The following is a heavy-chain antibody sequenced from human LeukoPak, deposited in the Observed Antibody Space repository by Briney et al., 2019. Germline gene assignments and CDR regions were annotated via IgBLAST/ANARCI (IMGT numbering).Heavy chain of an antibody. CDR2: MEKELNGYAT. D-gene: IGHD1-26*01. CDR3: TRDSGTYNWLDP. Sequence: TVGSLKLSCAASGFTFSDSSIHWVRQASGKGLEWIGLMEKELNGYATAYAASVRGRFTISRDDSQNTAYLQMDSLKTEDTALYYCTRDSGTYNWLDPWGQGTLVTVSS. J-gene: IGHJ5*02. CDR1: GFTFSDSS. V-gene: IGHV3-73*01.